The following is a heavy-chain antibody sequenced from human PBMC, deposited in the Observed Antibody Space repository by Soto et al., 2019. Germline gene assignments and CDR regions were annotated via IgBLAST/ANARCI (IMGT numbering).Heavy chain of an antibody. D-gene: IGHD5-12*01. J-gene: IGHJ6*02. CDR3: ARSGRSGYYYYYGMDV. CDR1: GDSISGYY. Sequence: ASETLAVTCTVSGDSISGYYWSWIRQPPGKGLEWIGYIYESGSINYNPSLKSRVTMSIDTSKNQFSLKLSSVTAADTAVYYCARSGRSGYYYYYGMDVWGQGTTVTVSS. CDR2: IYESGSI. V-gene: IGHV4-59*01.